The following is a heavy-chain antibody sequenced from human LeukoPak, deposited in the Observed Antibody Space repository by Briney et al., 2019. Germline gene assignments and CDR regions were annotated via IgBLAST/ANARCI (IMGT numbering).Heavy chain of an antibody. D-gene: IGHD1-26*01. V-gene: IGHV3-7*01. J-gene: IGHJ4*02. CDR3: ARDQRGSYFY. CDR2: IKQDGSEK. CDR1: GFTFSSYS. Sequence: PGGSLRLSCAASGFTFSSYSMNWVRQAPGKGLEWVANIKQDGSEKYYVDSVKGRFTISRDNAKNSLYLQMNSLRAEDTAVYYCARDQRGSYFYWGQGTLVTVSS.